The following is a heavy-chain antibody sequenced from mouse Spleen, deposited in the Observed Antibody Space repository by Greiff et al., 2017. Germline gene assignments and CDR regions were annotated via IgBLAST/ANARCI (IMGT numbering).Heavy chain of an antibody. CDR3: ASSYYGNLAWFAY. CDR1: GFNIKDYY. V-gene: IGHV14-1*02. D-gene: IGHD2-10*01. Sequence: EVKLEESGAELVRPGALVKLSCKASGFNIKDYYMHWVKQRPEQGLEWIGWIDPENGNTIYDPKFQGKASITADTSSNTAYLQLSSLTSEDTAVYYCASSYYGNLAWFAYWGQGTLVTVSA. J-gene: IGHJ3*01. CDR2: IDPENGNT.